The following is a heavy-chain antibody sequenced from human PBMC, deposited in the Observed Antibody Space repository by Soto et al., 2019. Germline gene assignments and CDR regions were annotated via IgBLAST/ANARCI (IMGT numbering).Heavy chain of an antibody. V-gene: IGHV4-31*03. Sequence: SQPQSLTCTVSGGSISSGGYYWSLIHQHPGKGLEWIGYIYYSGSTYYNPSLKSRVTISVDTSKNQFSLKLSSVTAADTAVYYCARIAYDSSGHADYWGQGTLVTVSS. CDR1: GGSISSGGYY. CDR3: ARIAYDSSGHADY. D-gene: IGHD3-22*01. CDR2: IYYSGST. J-gene: IGHJ4*02.